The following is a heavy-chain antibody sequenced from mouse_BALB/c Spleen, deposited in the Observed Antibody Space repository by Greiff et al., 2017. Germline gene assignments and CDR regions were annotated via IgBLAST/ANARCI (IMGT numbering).Heavy chain of an antibody. D-gene: IGHD1-1*02. CDR3: ARGWLRTYYAMDY. CDR1: GYAFTNYL. J-gene: IGHJ4*01. CDR2: INPGSGGT. Sequence: VNVVESGAELVRPGTSVKVSCKASGYAFTNYLIEWVKQRPGQGLEWIGVINPGSGGTNYNEKFKGKATLTADKSSSTAYMQLSSLTSDDSAVYFCARGWLRTYYAMDYWGQGTSVTVSS. V-gene: IGHV1-54*01.